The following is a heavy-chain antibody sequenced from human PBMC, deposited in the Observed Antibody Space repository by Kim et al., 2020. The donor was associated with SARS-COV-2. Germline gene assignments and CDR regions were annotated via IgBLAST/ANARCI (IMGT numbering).Heavy chain of an antibody. Sequence: GGSLRLSCAASGFTFNIYAMSWVRQAPGKGLEWVSAVGGRGVSTYYADSVKGRFSISRDNSKNTLYLQMNSLRDEDTAIYYCAKARGSTYGQSYFDYWG. D-gene: IGHD5-18*01. CDR1: GFTFNIYA. CDR3: AKARGSTYGQSYFDY. J-gene: IGHJ4*01. CDR2: VGGRGVST. V-gene: IGHV3-23*01.